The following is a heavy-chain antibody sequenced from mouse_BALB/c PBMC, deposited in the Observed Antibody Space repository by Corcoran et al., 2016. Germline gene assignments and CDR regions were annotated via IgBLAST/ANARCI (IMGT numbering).Heavy chain of an antibody. J-gene: IGHJ2*01. V-gene: IGHV1-9*01. D-gene: IGHD2-2*01. CDR2: IVPGSGST. Sequence: QVQLQQSGAELMKPGASVKLSCKATGYTFSSYWIEWVKQRPGHGLEWIAEIVPGSGSTNYNEKFKGKATVTADTSSNTAYMQLSSLTSEDSAVYYCARYGYDYRGQGTTLTVSS. CDR3: ARYGYDY. CDR1: GYTFSSYW.